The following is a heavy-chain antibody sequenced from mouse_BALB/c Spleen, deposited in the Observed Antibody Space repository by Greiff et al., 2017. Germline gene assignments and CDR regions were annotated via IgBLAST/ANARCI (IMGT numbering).Heavy chain of an antibody. CDR3: ARYRDYGTWFAY. J-gene: IGHJ3*01. V-gene: IGHV5-9*03. CDR2: ISSGGGNT. Sequence: DVMLVESGGGLVKPGGSLKLSCAASGFTFSSYTMSWVRQTPEKRLEWVATISSGGGNTYYPDSVKGRFTISRDNAKNNLYLQMSSLRSEDTALYYCARYRDYGTWFAYWGQGTLVTVSA. D-gene: IGHD2-1*01. CDR1: GFTFSSYT.